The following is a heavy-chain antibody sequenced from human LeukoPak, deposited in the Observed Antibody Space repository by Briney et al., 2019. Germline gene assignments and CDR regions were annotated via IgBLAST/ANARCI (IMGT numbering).Heavy chain of an antibody. J-gene: IGHJ5*02. V-gene: IGHV3-23*01. CDR1: GFTFRSYV. CDR2: ISAGGYTT. CDR3: ATGKA. Sequence: GGSLRLSCAASGFTFRSYVMRGVRPAPGQGVEWVSAISAGGYTTYYADSVKGRFTISRDNSKNTLYLQMNTLRVEDTAVYYCATGKAWGEGTLLTVSS.